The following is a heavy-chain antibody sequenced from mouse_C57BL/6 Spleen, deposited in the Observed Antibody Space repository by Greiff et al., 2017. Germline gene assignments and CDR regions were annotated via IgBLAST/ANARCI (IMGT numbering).Heavy chain of an antibody. CDR1: GFTFSDYY. Sequence: DVQLVESGGGLVQPGGSLKLSCAASGFTFSDYYMYWVRQTPEKRLEWVAYISNGGGSTYYPDTVKGRFTISRDNAKNTLYLQMSRLKSEDTAMYYCARRGYGSSYFDYWGQGTTLTVSS. D-gene: IGHD1-1*01. V-gene: IGHV5-12*01. CDR3: ARRGYGSSYFDY. J-gene: IGHJ2*01. CDR2: ISNGGGST.